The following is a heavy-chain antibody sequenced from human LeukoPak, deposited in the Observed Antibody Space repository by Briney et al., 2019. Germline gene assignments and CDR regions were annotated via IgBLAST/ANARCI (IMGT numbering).Heavy chain of an antibody. J-gene: IGHJ4*02. CDR2: IYYSGST. D-gene: IGHD2-15*01. Sequence: PSETLSLTCTVSGGSISSSSYYWGWIRQPPGKGLEWIGSIYYSGSTYYNPSLKSRVTISVDTSKNQFSLKLSSVTAADTAVYYCAKQDIHYFDYWGQGTLVTVSS. V-gene: IGHV4-39*01. CDR3: AKQDIHYFDY. CDR1: GGSISSSSYY.